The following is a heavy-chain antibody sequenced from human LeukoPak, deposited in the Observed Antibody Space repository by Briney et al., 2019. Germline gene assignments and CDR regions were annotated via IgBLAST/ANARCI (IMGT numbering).Heavy chain of an antibody. V-gene: IGHV1-2*02. J-gene: IGHJ4*02. CDR3: ARDWELRYSQGGFDN. Sequence: ASVKVSCKASGYTFTDYYMHWVRQAPGQGLEWMGWINPNSGGTNYAQQFQGRLTVTRDTSISTAYMELNRPTSDDTAVYFCARDWELRYSQGGFDNWGQGSLVTVSS. D-gene: IGHD3-9*01. CDR1: GYTFTDYY. CDR2: INPNSGGT.